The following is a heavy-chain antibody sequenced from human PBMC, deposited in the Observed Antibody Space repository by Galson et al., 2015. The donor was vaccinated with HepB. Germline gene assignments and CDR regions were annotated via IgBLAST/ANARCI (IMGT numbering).Heavy chain of an antibody. CDR1: GASMRDGGYS. CDR2: IHHSGNT. J-gene: IGHJ3*02. CDR3: ARGGSTSWLYPFDI. V-gene: IGHV4-30-2*01. D-gene: IGHD2-2*01. Sequence: LTCAVSGASMRDGGYSWSWIRQPPGRGLEWIGYIHHSGNTYYNPSLKSRVSISADRSKTHFSLNLNSVTAADTAVYYCARGGSTSWLYPFDIWGQGTMVTVSS.